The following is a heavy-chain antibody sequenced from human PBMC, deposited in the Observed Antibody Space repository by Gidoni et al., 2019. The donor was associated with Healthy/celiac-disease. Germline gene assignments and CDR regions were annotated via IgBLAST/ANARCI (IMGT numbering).Heavy chain of an antibody. CDR1: GFTLGDYA. D-gene: IGHD4-17*01. CDR3: TRARGAHDYGDYGLDY. J-gene: IGHJ4*02. V-gene: IGHV3-49*03. CDR2: IRSKAYGGTT. Sequence: EVQLVESGGGLVQPGRSLRLSCTASGFTLGDYAMSWFRQAPGKGLEWVGFIRSKAYGGTTEYAASVKGRFTISRDDSKSIAYLQMNSLKTEDTAVYYCTRARGAHDYGDYGLDYWGQGTLVTVSS.